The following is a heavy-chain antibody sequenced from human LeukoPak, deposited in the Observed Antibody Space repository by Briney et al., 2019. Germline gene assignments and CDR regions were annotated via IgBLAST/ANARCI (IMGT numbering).Heavy chain of an antibody. CDR2: VSGSGGST. CDR1: GFTFSSYA. Sequence: GGSLRLSCAASGFTFSSYAMSWVRQAPGPGLAWVSAVSGSGGSTYYADSVQGRFTISRDNSKNTMYLQVSSLRAEDTAVYYCAKGAGAPITYNWFDPWGQGTLVTVSS. V-gene: IGHV3-23*01. CDR3: AKGAGAPITYNWFDP. J-gene: IGHJ5*02. D-gene: IGHD1-20*01.